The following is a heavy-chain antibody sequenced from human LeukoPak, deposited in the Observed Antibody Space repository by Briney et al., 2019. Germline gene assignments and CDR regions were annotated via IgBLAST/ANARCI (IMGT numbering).Heavy chain of an antibody. CDR1: GFTFSSYA. D-gene: IGHD6-13*01. J-gene: IGHJ4*02. CDR2: ISGSGGST. Sequence: GGTLRLSCAASGFTFSSYAMSWVRQAPGKGLEWVSAISGSGGSTYYADSVKGRFTISRDNSKNTLYLQMNSLRAEDTAVYYCAKDPRIAAAGTRGYFDYWGQGTLVTVSS. V-gene: IGHV3-23*01. CDR3: AKDPRIAAAGTRGYFDY.